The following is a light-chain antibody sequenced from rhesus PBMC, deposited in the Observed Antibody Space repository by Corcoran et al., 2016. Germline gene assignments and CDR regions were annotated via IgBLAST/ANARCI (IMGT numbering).Light chain of an antibody. J-gene: IGKJ3*01. V-gene: IGKV1-28*03. CDR3: LQHNSYPFT. CDR2: DAF. Sequence: DIQMTQSPSSLSASVGDTVTITCRASQAISSYLNWFQQKPGKAPTFLIYDAFSLESGVPSRFSGSGSGTDFTLTISSLQPEDFAAYYCLQHNSYPFTFGPGTKLDIK. CDR1: QAISSY.